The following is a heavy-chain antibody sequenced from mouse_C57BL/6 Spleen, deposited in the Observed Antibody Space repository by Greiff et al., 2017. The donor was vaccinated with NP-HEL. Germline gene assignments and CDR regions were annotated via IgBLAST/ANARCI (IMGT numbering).Heavy chain of an antibody. CDR3: AREDYSNYGYFDY. Sequence: LVEPGASVKISCKASGYAFSSYWMNWVKQRPGKGLEWIGQIYPGDGDTNYNGKFKGKATLTADKSSSTAYMQLSSLTSEDSAVYFCAREDYSNYGYFDYWGQGTTLTVSS. V-gene: IGHV1-80*01. CDR2: IYPGDGDT. J-gene: IGHJ2*01. CDR1: GYAFSSYW. D-gene: IGHD2-5*01.